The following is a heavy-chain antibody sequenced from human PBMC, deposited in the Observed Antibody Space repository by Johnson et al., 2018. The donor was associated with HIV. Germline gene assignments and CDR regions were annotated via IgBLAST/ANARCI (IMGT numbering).Heavy chain of an antibody. CDR3: ARDQDLWGFDAFDI. D-gene: IGHD3-16*01. CDR1: GFTFSNFA. CDR2: ISYDGNNK. V-gene: IGHV3-30-3*01. Sequence: QVQLVESGGGVVQPGRSLRLSCAASGFTFSNFAMHWVRQAPGKGLECVAVISYDGNNKYYVDSVKGRFTISRDNSKNTLYLQMNSLRPEDTAVYYCARDQDLWGFDAFDIWGQGKMITVSS. J-gene: IGHJ3*02.